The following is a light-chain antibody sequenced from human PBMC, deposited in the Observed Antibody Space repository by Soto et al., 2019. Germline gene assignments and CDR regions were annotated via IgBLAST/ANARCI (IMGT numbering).Light chain of an antibody. Sequence: QSVRTQPPSAFGTPGLRVTIPCSGGRYNIGINTVNWYQQLPGPAPKVLIYTDNERPSGVPDRFSGSKSGTSASLAINGLQYGDEAEYYFGAWDESLNGYVFGTGSKVSVL. CDR1: RYNIGINT. CDR2: TDN. V-gene: IGLV1-44*01. J-gene: IGLJ1*01. CDR3: GAWDESLNGYV.